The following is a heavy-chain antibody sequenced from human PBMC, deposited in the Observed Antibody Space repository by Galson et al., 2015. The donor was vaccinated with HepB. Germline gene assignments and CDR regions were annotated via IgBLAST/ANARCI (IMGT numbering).Heavy chain of an antibody. V-gene: IGHV3-23*01. D-gene: IGHD3-22*01. CDR2: ISGSGGST. CDR3: AKAPNATAISVVSEVPTPIPMAV. J-gene: IGHJ6*02. CDR1: GFTFSSYA. Sequence: SLRLSCAASGFTFSSYAMSWVRQAPGKGLEWVSAISGSGGSTYYADSVKGRFTISRDNSKNTLYLQMNSLRAEDTAVYYCAKAPNATAISVVSEVPTPIPMAVWGRGTTDTVSS.